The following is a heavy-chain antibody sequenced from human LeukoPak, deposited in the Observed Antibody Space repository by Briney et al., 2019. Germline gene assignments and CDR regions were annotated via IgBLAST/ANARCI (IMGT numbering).Heavy chain of an antibody. CDR1: GGSFSGYY. J-gene: IGHJ4*02. CDR3: ARGFTRYYYDSSGHYYFDY. V-gene: IGHV4-34*01. D-gene: IGHD3-22*01. CDR2: INHSGST. Sequence: SETLSLTCAVYGGSFSGYYWSWIRQPPGKGLEWIGEINHSGSTNYNPSLKSRVTISVDTSKNQFSPKLSSVTAADTAVYYCARGFTRYYYDSSGHYYFDYWGQGTLVTVSS.